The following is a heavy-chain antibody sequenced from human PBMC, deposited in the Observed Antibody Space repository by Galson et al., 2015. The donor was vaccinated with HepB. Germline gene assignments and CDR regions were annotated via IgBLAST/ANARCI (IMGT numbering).Heavy chain of an antibody. CDR2: IKSKTDGGTT. CDR1: GFTFSNAW. J-gene: IGHJ6*03. CDR3: TTDSTIVVVPAVGYYYMDV. V-gene: IGHV3-15*07. Sequence: SLRLSCAASGFTFSNAWMNWVRQAPGKGLEWVGRIKSKTDGGTTDYAAPVKGRFTISRDDSKNTLYLQMNSLKTEDTAVYYCTTDSTIVVVPAVGYYYMDVWGKGTTVTVSS. D-gene: IGHD2-2*01.